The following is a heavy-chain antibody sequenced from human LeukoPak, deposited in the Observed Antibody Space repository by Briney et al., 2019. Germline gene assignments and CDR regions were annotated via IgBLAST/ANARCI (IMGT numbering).Heavy chain of an antibody. V-gene: IGHV3-23*01. CDR1: GFTFSDYY. Sequence: GGSLRLSCAASGFTFSDYYMSWIRQAPGKGLEWVSTINGAGGTTYYPDSVKGRFTISRDNSKKTLYLQMNSLRAEDTAVYYCAKDRWELRGYFNYWGQGTLVTVSS. D-gene: IGHD1-26*01. J-gene: IGHJ4*02. CDR2: INGAGGTT. CDR3: AKDRWELRGYFNY.